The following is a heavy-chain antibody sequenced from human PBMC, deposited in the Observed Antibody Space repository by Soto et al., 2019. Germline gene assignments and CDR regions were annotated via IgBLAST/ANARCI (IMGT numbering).Heavy chain of an antibody. CDR2: IIPIFGTA. V-gene: IGHV1-69*13. D-gene: IGHD2-8*01. Sequence: SVKVSCKASGGTFSSYAISWVRQAPGQGLEWMGGIIPIFGTANYAQKFQGRVTITADESTSTAYMELSSLRSEDTAVYYCARHYCTNGVCYTMGVSYYYGMDVWGQGTTVTVSS. CDR1: GGTFSSYA. J-gene: IGHJ6*02. CDR3: ARHYCTNGVCYTMGVSYYYGMDV.